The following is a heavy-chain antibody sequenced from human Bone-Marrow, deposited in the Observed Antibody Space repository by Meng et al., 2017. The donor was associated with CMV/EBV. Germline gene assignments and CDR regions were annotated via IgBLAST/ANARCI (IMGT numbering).Heavy chain of an antibody. CDR3: ARDPQLGPDAFDI. CDR2: TYYRSKWFN. D-gene: IGHD3-10*01. J-gene: IGHJ3*02. V-gene: IGHV6-1*01. CDR1: GDSVSSNSAA. Sequence: SETLSLTCAISGDSVSSNSAAWNWIRQSPSRGLEWLGRTYYRSKWFNDYAVTVKSRITINPDTSKNQFSLQLNSVTPEDTAVYYCARDPQLGPDAFDIWGQGTMVTVSS.